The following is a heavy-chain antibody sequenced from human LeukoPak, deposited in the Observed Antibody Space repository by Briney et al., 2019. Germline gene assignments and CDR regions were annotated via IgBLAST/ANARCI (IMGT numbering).Heavy chain of an antibody. D-gene: IGHD6-13*01. CDR3: ARDPGSSSRDY. J-gene: IGHJ4*02. Sequence: PGGSLRLSCAASGFTVSSNYMSWVRQAPGKGPEWVSVIYSGGSTYYADSVKGRFTISRDNSKNTLYPQMNSLRAEDTAVYYCARDPGSSSRDYWGQGTLVTVSS. V-gene: IGHV3-66*01. CDR1: GFTVSSNY. CDR2: IYSGGST.